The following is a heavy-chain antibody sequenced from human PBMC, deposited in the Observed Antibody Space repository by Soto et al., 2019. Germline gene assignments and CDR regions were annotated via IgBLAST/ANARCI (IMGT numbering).Heavy chain of an antibody. Sequence: GVSLRLSCEASGFTFSTYAMSWVRQAPGEGLEWVSALTPSGGERFYADSVKGRFTISRDNSMNALYLQMNSLRIEDTAVYYCAHPRGYGVFDAYDIWGQGTMVTVSS. V-gene: IGHV3-23*01. CDR3: AHPRGYGVFDAYDI. J-gene: IGHJ3*02. D-gene: IGHD4-17*01. CDR2: LTPSGGER. CDR1: GFTFSTYA.